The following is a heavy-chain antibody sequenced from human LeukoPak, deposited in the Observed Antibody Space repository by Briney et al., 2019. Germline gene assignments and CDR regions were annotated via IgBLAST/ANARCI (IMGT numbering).Heavy chain of an antibody. D-gene: IGHD3-10*01. CDR3: ARTPYGSGIYYFDY. CDR1: GYTFTSYG. V-gene: IGHV1-18*04. Sequence: ASVKVSCKASGYTFTSYGISWVRQAPGQGLEWMGWISAYNGNTNYAQKLQGRVTMTTDTSTSTAYMELRSLRSDDTAVYYCARTPYGSGIYYFDYWGQGTLVTVSS. J-gene: IGHJ4*02. CDR2: ISAYNGNT.